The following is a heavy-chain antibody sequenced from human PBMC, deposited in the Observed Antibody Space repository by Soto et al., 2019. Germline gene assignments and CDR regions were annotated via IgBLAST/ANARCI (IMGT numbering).Heavy chain of an antibody. V-gene: IGHV3-23*01. Sequence: PGGSLRLSCAASGFILNNYAMSWVRQAPGKGLEWVSTVSVSGGTTYYADSLKGRFTISRDNSKKTVYLQMNRLRADDTAIYYCAKGLYYYDSSGYRLFDYWGQGTLVTVSS. D-gene: IGHD3-22*01. CDR2: VSVSGGTT. CDR3: AKGLYYYDSSGYRLFDY. CDR1: GFILNNYA. J-gene: IGHJ4*02.